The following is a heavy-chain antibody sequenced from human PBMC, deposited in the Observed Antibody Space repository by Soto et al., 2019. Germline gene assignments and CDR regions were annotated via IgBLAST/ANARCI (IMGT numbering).Heavy chain of an antibody. CDR1: GFSFRSYG. J-gene: IGHJ4*02. CDR2: ISYDGSDN. CDR3: AKDVDAAAAAYFFDY. D-gene: IGHD6-13*01. V-gene: IGHV3-30*18. Sequence: GGSLRLSCAASGFSFRSYGMHWVRQAPGKGLEWVSVISYDGSDNYYADSVKGRFTISRDNSKNTLYLQVNSLRPEDTAVYYCAKDVDAAAAAYFFDYWGQGTLVTV.